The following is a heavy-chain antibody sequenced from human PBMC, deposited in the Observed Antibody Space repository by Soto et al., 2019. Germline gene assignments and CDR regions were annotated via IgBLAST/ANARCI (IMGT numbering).Heavy chain of an antibody. CDR3: ARSGYSLAWGY. D-gene: IGHD5-18*01. J-gene: IGHJ4*02. CDR2: INSDGST. Sequence: EVQLVESGGGLIPPGGSLRLSFAASGFLVNSAYMTWVPQAQGKGLEWISMINSDGSTLYAESVKGGFTISRDNSKNRLDLQMNSLRAEDTAMYYCARSGYSLAWGYWGQGTLVIVTS. CDR1: GFLVNSAY. V-gene: IGHV3-53*01.